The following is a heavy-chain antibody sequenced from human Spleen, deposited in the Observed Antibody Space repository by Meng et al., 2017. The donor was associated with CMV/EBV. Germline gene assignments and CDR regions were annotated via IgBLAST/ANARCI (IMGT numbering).Heavy chain of an antibody. CDR1: GYTFTGYY. CDR3: ARQEYSSSGDPYYYYGMDV. J-gene: IGHJ6*02. Sequence: ASVKVSCKASGYTFTGYYMHWVRQAPGQGLEWMGWINPNSGGTNYAQKFQGRVTMTRDTSISTAYMELSRLRSDDTAVYYCARQEYSSSGDPYYYYGMDVWGQGTTVTVSS. D-gene: IGHD6-6*01. CDR2: INPNSGGT. V-gene: IGHV1-2*02.